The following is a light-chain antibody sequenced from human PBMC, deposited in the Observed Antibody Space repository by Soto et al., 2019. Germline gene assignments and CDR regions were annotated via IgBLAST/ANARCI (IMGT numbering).Light chain of an antibody. V-gene: IGKV1-5*03. CDR2: KAS. CDR3: QQYNSYSPT. Sequence: DIRMTQSPSTLSASVGDRVTITCRASQSISVWLAWYQQKAGKAPNLQLYKASRLESGVPSRFSGSGSETEITLTISGLQPGDSATYHRQQYNSYSPTFGQGTKVEVK. CDR1: QSISVW. J-gene: IGKJ1*01.